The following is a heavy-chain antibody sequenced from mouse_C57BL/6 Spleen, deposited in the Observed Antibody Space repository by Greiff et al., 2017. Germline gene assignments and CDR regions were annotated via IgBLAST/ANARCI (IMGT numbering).Heavy chain of an antibody. J-gene: IGHJ4*01. CDR2: IHPNSGST. CDR3: ARFYDGYPGYAMDS. CDR1: GYTFTSYW. V-gene: IGHV1-64*01. D-gene: IGHD2-3*01. Sequence: QVQLQQPGAELVKPGASVKLSCQASGYTFTSYWMHWVKQRPGQGLEWIGMIHPNSGSTNYNEKFKSKATLTVDKSSSTAYMQLSSLTSEDSAVYYCARFYDGYPGYAMDSWRSATSVPVSS.